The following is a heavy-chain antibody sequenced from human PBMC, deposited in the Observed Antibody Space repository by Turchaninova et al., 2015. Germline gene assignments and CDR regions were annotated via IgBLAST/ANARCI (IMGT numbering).Heavy chain of an antibody. CDR2: INPSVGTT. J-gene: IGHJ4*02. Sequence: GAEVKKPGASVKVSCKASGYTFTNYYMHWVRQAPGQGLEWMGLINPSVGTTTYALKFQGRVTMTRDTSTSTVYRELSNLRSEDTAVFYCARVVPITRYQFLLNFDYWGQGTLVTVSS. V-gene: IGHV1-46*01. CDR1: GYTFTNYY. D-gene: IGHD1-14*01. CDR3: ARVVPITRYQFLLNFDY.